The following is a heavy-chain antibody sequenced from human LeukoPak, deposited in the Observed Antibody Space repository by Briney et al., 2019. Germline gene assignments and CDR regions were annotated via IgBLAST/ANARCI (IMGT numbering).Heavy chain of an antibody. Sequence: PSETLSLTCTVSGDSISRYYWSWIRQPPGKGLEWIGYIYYSGSTNYNPSLKSRVTISVDTSKNQFSLKLSSVTAADTAVYYCASAGLEMATITGAFDIWGQGTMVTVSS. CDR3: ASAGLEMATITGAFDI. V-gene: IGHV4-59*01. J-gene: IGHJ3*02. D-gene: IGHD5-24*01. CDR1: GDSISRYY. CDR2: IYYSGST.